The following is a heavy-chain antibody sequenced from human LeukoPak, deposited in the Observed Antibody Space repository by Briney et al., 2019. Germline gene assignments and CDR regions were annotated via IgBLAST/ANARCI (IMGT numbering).Heavy chain of an antibody. D-gene: IGHD5-18*01. CDR2: ISSSGSTI. J-gene: IGHJ3*02. CDR1: GFTFSSYE. V-gene: IGHV3-48*03. Sequence: GGSLRLSCAASGFTFSSYEMNWVRQAPGKGLEWVSYISSSGSTIYYADSVKGRFTISRDNAKNSLYLQMNSLRAEDTAVYYCARDDATAMANDVFDIWGQGTMVTVSS. CDR3: ARDDATAMANDVFDI.